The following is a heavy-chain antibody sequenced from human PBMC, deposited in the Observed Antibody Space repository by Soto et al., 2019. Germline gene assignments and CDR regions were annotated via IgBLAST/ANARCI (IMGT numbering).Heavy chain of an antibody. CDR1: GGSISSYY. D-gene: IGHD6-19*01. V-gene: IGHV4-4*07. Sequence: PSETLSLTCTVSGGSISSYYWSWIRQPAGKGLEWIGRIYTSGSTNYNPSLKSRVTMSVDASKNQFSLKLSSVTAADTAVYYCARGPWYSSGWYSPYYCGYWGQRTLVTVSS. J-gene: IGHJ4*02. CDR2: IYTSGST. CDR3: ARGPWYSSGWYSPYYCGY.